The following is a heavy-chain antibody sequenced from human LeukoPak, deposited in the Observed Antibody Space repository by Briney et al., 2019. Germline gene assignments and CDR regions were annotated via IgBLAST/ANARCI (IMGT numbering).Heavy chain of an antibody. V-gene: IGHV1-18*01. J-gene: IGHJ4*02. D-gene: IGHD6-13*01. CDR1: GGTFSSYA. CDR2: ISAYNGNT. CDR3: ASGYSSSWSPFDY. Sequence: VASVKVSCKASGGTFSSYAISWVRQAPGQGLEWMGWISAYNGNTNYAQKLQGRVTMTTDTSTSTAYMELRSLRSDDTAVYYCASGYSSSWSPFDYWGQGTLVTVSS.